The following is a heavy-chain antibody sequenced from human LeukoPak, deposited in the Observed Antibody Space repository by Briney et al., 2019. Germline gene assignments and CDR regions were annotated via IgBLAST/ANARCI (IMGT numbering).Heavy chain of an antibody. CDR1: ADSLSSGGRY. CDR3: ARGGNRFGGFYFDY. CDR2: IHHSGRS. Sequence: SQTLSLTCTVSADSLSSGGRYWAWIRQFPGKGLESIGFIHHSGRSRHNPSLKDRVAISVDTSRKQFALKLSSVTAADTAMYYCARGGNRFGGFYFDYWGQGIQVIVSS. V-gene: IGHV4-31*03. D-gene: IGHD3-10*01. J-gene: IGHJ4*02.